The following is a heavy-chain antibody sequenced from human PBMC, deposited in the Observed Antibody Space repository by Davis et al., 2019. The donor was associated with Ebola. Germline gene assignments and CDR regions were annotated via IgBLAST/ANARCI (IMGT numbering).Heavy chain of an antibody. D-gene: IGHD2-2*01. J-gene: IGHJ6*02. CDR2: IKSDGTTI. CDR1: GFTFSSYA. Sequence: GESLKISCAASGFTFSSYAMNWVRQAPGKGLVWVSRIKSDGTTISYADSVKGRFTISRDNAKNTVFLQMNSLRVEDTAVYYCARQDLDCSSRSCYGPYYYGMDVWGQGTTVTVSS. V-gene: IGHV3-74*01. CDR3: ARQDLDCSSRSCYGPYYYGMDV.